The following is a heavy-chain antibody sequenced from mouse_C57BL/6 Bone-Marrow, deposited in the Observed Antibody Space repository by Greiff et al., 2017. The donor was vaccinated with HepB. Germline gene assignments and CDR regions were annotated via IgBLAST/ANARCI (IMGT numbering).Heavy chain of an antibody. V-gene: IGHV1-74*01. CDR3: AMGHYYGSSPHWYCDV. Sequence: QVQLQQPGAELVKPGASVKVSCKASGYTFTSYWMHWVKQRPGQGLEWIGRINPSDSDTNYNQKFKGKATLTVDKSSSTAYMQLSSLTSEDSAVYYCAMGHYYGSSPHWYCDVWGTGTTVTVSS. CDR2: INPSDSDT. D-gene: IGHD1-1*01. CDR1: GYTFTSYW. J-gene: IGHJ1*03.